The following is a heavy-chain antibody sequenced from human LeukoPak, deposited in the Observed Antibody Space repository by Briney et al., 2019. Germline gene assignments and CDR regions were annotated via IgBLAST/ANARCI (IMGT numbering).Heavy chain of an antibody. J-gene: IGHJ4*02. CDR1: GFTFSGST. D-gene: IGHD4-17*01. V-gene: IGHV3-73*01. Sequence: GGSLRLPCAASGFTFSGSTMHWVPQASGKVLEWVGRIRNKANNYATAYTESVNGRFTISRDDSKNTAYLQMNSLKTEDTAVYYCTGQPHYGDYPNWGQGTLVTASS. CDR2: IRNKANNYAT. CDR3: TGQPHYGDYPN.